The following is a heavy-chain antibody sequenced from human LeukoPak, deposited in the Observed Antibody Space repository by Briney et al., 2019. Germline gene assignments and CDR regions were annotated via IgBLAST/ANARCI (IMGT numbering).Heavy chain of an antibody. D-gene: IGHD6-19*01. CDR3: AKPCQWMVGFDS. CDR2: ITDSGSNT. Sequence: PGGSLRLSCAASGFTFSIYAMSWVRQAPGKGLEWVSGITDSGSNTNYADSVKGRFTISRDNSKNALYLQMNSLRAEDTAIYYCAKPCQWMVGFDSWGQGTLVTVSS. CDR1: GFTFSIYA. V-gene: IGHV3-23*01. J-gene: IGHJ4*02.